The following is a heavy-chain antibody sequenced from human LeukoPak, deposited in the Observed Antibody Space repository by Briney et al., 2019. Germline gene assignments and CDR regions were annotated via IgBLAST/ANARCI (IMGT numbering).Heavy chain of an antibody. CDR2: IWYDGSNQ. CDR3: ATDRNSGKYYDY. D-gene: IGHD1-26*01. Sequence: GGSLRLSCSASGFAFSSYAMHWVRQAPGKGLEWVAVIWYDGSNQYYVDSVKGRFTVSRDNAKNTLYLQMNSLRAEDTAVYYCATDRNSGKYYDYWGQGTLVTVSS. CDR1: GFAFSSYA. J-gene: IGHJ4*02. V-gene: IGHV3-33*08.